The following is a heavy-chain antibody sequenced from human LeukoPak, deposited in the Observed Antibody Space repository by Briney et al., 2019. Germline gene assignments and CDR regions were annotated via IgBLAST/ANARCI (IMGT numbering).Heavy chain of an antibody. V-gene: IGHV3-23*01. D-gene: IGHD6-19*01. J-gene: IGHJ5*02. CDR1: GFTFSSYA. Sequence: GGSLRLSCAASGFTFSSYAMSWVRQAPGKGLEWVSAISGSGGSTYYADSVKGRFTISRDNAKNSLYLQMNSLRAEDTAVYYCARDVGYSSGWWYPNWFDPWGQGTLVTVSS. CDR2: ISGSGGST. CDR3: ARDVGYSSGWWYPNWFDP.